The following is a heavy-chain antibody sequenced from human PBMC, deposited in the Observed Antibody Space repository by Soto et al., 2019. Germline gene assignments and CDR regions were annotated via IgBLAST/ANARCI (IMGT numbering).Heavy chain of an antibody. CDR2: INPNSGGT. J-gene: IGHJ4*02. D-gene: IGHD2-15*01. CDR3: ARDSWLYCSGGSCYTYFDY. Sequence: QVQLVQSGAEVKKPGASVKVSCKASGYTFTGYYMHWVRQAPGQGLEWMGWINPNSGGTNYAQKVQGRVTMTRETSISTAYMELSRLRSDDTAVYYCARDSWLYCSGGSCYTYFDYWGQGTLVTVSS. V-gene: IGHV1-2*02. CDR1: GYTFTGYY.